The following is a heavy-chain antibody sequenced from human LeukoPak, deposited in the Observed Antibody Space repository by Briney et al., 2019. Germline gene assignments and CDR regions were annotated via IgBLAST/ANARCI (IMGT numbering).Heavy chain of an antibody. CDR3: ARATVTTVYMDV. V-gene: IGHV4-39*07. J-gene: IGHJ6*03. CDR1: GGSISSSSYY. CDR2: IYYSGST. Sequence: SETLSLTCTVSGGSISSSSYYWGWIRQPPGKGLEWIGSIYYSGSTYYNPSLKSRVTISVDTSKNQFSLKLSSVTAADTAVYYCARATVTTVYMDVWGKGTTVTISS. D-gene: IGHD4-17*01.